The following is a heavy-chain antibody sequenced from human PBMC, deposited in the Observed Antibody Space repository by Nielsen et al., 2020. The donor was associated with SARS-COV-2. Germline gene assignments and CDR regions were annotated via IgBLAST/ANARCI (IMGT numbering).Heavy chain of an antibody. D-gene: IGHD3-3*01. Sequence: SETLSLTCTVSGGSISSGGYYWSWIRQHPGKGLEWIGYIYYSGSTNYNPSLKSRVTISVDTSKNQFSLKLSSVTAADTAVYYCARHPMGRITIFGVTHSGGWFDPWGQGTLVTVSS. CDR2: IYYSGST. V-gene: IGHV4-61*08. CDR1: GGSISSGGYY. CDR3: ARHPMGRITIFGVTHSGGWFDP. J-gene: IGHJ5*02.